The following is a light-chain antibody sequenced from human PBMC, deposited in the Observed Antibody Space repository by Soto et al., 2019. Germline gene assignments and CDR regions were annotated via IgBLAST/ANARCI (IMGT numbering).Light chain of an antibody. Sequence: EIVMTQSPVTVSVSPGEGATLSCRAGQSVSGNLAWYQQKAGQAPRLLIYGASSRATGIPDRFSGSGSGTDFTLTINRLESEDFAVYYCQQYGSSITFGQGTRLEIK. CDR3: QQYGSSIT. J-gene: IGKJ5*01. CDR1: QSVSGN. CDR2: GAS. V-gene: IGKV3-20*01.